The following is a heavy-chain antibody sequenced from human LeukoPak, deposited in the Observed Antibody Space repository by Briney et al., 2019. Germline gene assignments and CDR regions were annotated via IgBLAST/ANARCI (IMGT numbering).Heavy chain of an antibody. CDR3: AELGITMIGGV. Sequence: GGSLRLSCAASGFTFSSYEMNWVRQVPGKGLECVSYISSSGSTIYYADSVKGRFTISRDNAKNSLYLQMNSLRAEDTAVYYCAELGITMIGGVWGKGTTVTISS. CDR1: GFTFSSYE. V-gene: IGHV3-48*03. J-gene: IGHJ6*04. CDR2: ISSSGSTI. D-gene: IGHD3-10*02.